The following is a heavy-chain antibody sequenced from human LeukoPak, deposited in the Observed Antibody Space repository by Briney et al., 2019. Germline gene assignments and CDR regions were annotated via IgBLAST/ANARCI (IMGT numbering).Heavy chain of an antibody. CDR2: ISYGGNT. V-gene: IGHV4-39*01. CDR1: GGSIISSSSY. J-gene: IGHJ5*02. CDR3: ARLPPGYPNWFDP. Sequence: PSETLSLTCTVSGGSIISSSSYWGWIRQPPGKGLEWIGSISYGGNTFYNPSLKSRVTISLDTSRSQFSLKLDSVTATDTAVYYCARLPPGYPNWFDPWGQGTLVTVSS. D-gene: IGHD3-9*01.